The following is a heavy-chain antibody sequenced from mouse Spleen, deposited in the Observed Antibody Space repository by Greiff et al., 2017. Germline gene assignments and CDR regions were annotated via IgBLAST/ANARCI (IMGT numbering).Heavy chain of an antibody. D-gene: IGHD4-1*01. Sequence: EVKLVESEGGLVQPGSSMKLSCTASGFTFSDYYMAWVRQVPEKGLEWVANINYDGSSTYYLDSLKSRFIISRDNAKNILYLQMSSLKSEDTATYYCARDGLTPYWYFDVWGAGTTVTVSS. CDR3: ARDGLTPYWYFDV. J-gene: IGHJ1*01. V-gene: IGHV5-16*01. CDR2: INYDGSST. CDR1: GFTFSDYY.